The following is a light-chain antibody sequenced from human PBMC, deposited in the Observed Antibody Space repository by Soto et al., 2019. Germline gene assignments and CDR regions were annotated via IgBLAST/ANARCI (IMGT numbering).Light chain of an antibody. CDR2: EVS. Sequence: QSALTQPPSASGSPGQSVTISCTGTSSDVGDYNYVSWYQQHPGKAPKLMIYEVSKRPSGVPDRFSGSKSGNTASLTVSGVEADDEADYYCSSYAGSNNWVFGGGTKLTVL. V-gene: IGLV2-8*01. J-gene: IGLJ3*02. CDR1: SSDVGDYNY. CDR3: SSYAGSNNWV.